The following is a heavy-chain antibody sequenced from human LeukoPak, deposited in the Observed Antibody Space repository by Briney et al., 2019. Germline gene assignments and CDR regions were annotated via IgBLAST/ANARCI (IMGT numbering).Heavy chain of an antibody. Sequence: ASVKVSCKASGYTFTSYDINWVRQATGQGLEWMGWMNPNSGNTGYAQKFQGRVTMTRNTSISTAYMELSSLRSEDTAIYYCAKDIGVAGWYFDLWGRGTLVTVSS. D-gene: IGHD6-19*01. V-gene: IGHV1-8*01. CDR2: MNPNSGNT. CDR3: AKDIGVAGWYFDL. CDR1: GYTFTSYD. J-gene: IGHJ2*01.